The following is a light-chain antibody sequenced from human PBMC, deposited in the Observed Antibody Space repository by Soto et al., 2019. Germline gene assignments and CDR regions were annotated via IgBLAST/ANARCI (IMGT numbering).Light chain of an antibody. V-gene: IGLV4-69*01. J-gene: IGLJ6*01. CDR2: LNSDGSH. CDR1: SGHSNYA. CDR3: QTWGTGIQV. Sequence: QSVLTQSPSASASLGASVKLTCTLSSGHSNYAIAWHQQQPEKGPRYLMILNSDGSHSKGDGIPDRFSGSSSGAERYLTISSLQSEDEADYYCQTWGTGIQVFGRGTKVTVL.